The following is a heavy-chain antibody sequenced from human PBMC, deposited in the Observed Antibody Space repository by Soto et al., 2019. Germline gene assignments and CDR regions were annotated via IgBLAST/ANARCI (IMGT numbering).Heavy chain of an antibody. V-gene: IGHV3-48*03. CDR3: VRGSRDYYDSSGFEY. D-gene: IGHD3-22*01. CDR1: GFTFGSYE. CDR2: TSGSGSTI. Sequence: PGGSLRLSCEASGFTFGSYEMNWVRQAQGKGLEWVSHTSGSGSTIYYSDFLKDRFTIYRDNAKNSQYLQMNSLIAEDKGVYYCVRGSRDYYDSSGFEYWGQGTLVTVSS. J-gene: IGHJ4*02.